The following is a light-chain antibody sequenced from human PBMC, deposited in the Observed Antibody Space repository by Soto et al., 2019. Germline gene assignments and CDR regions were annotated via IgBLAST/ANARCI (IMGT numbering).Light chain of an antibody. CDR3: AAWDDSLDGHV. J-gene: IGLJ3*02. CDR1: SSNIGENY. Sequence: QSVLTQPPSVSAAPRQRVTISCSGSSSNIGENYVNWYQQLPGKAPKLLIYHDDLLSAGVSDRFSGSKSGTSAYLAISDLQSEDEADYYCAAWDDSLDGHVFGGGTKVTVL. V-gene: IGLV1-36*01. CDR2: HDD.